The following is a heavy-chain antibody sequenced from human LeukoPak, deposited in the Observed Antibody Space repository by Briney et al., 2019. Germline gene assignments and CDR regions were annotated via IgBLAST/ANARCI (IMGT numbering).Heavy chain of an antibody. CDR1: GFTFSNAW. CDR3: TTMAYCGGDCYP. CDR2: IKSKTDGGTT. D-gene: IGHD2-21*02. J-gene: IGHJ5*02. V-gene: IGHV3-15*01. Sequence: PGGSLRLSCAASGFTFSNAWMSWVRQAPGKGLEWVGRIKSKTDGGTTDYAAPVKGRLTISRDDSKNPLYLQMNSLKTEDTAVYYCTTMAYCGGDCYPWGQGTLVTVSS.